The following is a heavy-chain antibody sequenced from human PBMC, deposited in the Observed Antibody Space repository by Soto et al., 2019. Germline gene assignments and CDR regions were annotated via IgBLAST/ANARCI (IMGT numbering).Heavy chain of an antibody. D-gene: IGHD3-10*01. J-gene: IGHJ3*01. CDR3: ASLNLGGPFDL. Sequence: GGSLRLSCAASGFIFSSYAMHWVRQAPGKGLEWVAFISYDGGNKYYAGSVKGRFTISRDSSKNTLYLQMNSLRAEDTAVYYCASLNLGGPFDLWGQGTMVTVSS. CDR1: GFIFSSYA. CDR2: ISYDGGNK. V-gene: IGHV3-30*03.